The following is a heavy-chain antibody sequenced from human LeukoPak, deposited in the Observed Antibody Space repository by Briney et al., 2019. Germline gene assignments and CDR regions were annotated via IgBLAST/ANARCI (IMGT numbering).Heavy chain of an antibody. D-gene: IGHD2-2*02. Sequence: GASVKVSCKASGYTFTSYDINWVRQATGQGLEWMGWMNPNSGNTGYAQKFQGRVTMTRNTSISTAYMELSSLRSEDTAVYYCASLVVPAAIRVFDYWGQGTLVTVSS. CDR3: ASLVVPAAIRVFDY. J-gene: IGHJ4*02. CDR1: GYTFTSYD. V-gene: IGHV1-8*01. CDR2: MNPNSGNT.